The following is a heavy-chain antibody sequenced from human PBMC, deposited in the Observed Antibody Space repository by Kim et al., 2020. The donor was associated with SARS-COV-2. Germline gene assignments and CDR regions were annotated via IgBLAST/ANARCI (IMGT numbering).Heavy chain of an antibody. D-gene: IGHD3-16*01. Sequence: YYADSVKGRFTIARDNSKNTLYLQMNSLRAEDTAVYYCAKDGGAMDHFDYWGQGTLVTVSS. CDR3: AKDGGAMDHFDY. J-gene: IGHJ4*02. V-gene: IGHV3-30*02.